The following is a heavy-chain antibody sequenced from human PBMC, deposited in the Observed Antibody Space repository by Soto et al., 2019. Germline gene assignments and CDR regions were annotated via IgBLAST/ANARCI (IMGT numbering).Heavy chain of an antibody. J-gene: IGHJ2*01. D-gene: IGHD6-19*01. CDR1: GFSFSSCS. CDR2: ISGDSNYI. V-gene: IGHV3-21*01. CDR3: ARVPYGSGSAWYFDL. Sequence: EVQLVEFGGGLVKPGGSLRLSCAASGFSFSSCSMNWVRQAPGKGLEWVSSISGDSNYIYDADSVKGRFTISRDNAKNSLYLHSNSLRAEDTAVYYCARVPYGSGSAWYFDLWGRGTLVTVSS.